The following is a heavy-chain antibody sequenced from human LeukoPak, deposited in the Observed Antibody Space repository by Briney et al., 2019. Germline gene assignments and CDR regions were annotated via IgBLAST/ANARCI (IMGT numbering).Heavy chain of an antibody. V-gene: IGHV3-30*02. Sequence: GGSLRLSCAASGFTFSSYGMHWVRQAPGKGLEWVAFIRYDGSNKYYADSVKGRFTISRDNSKNTLYLQMNSLRAEDTAVYYCAKQPYGSGSSPLYMDVWGKGTTVIISS. CDR3: AKQPYGSGSSPLYMDV. CDR1: GFTFSSYG. CDR2: IRYDGSNK. D-gene: IGHD3-10*01. J-gene: IGHJ6*03.